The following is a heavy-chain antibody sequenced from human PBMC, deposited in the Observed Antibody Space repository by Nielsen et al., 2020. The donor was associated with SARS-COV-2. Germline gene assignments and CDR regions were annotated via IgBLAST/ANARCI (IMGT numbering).Heavy chain of an antibody. J-gene: IGHJ6*02. V-gene: IGHV3-73*01. CDR2: IRSKTNNYET. CDR1: GFTFGAAI. CDR3: KHYYDIDV. Sequence: GESLKISCAASGFTFGAAIIHWVRQASGKGLEWVGRIRSKTNNYETSYAASVKGRFIISRDESKNMAYLQMNSLKSDDTAVYYCKHYYDIDVWGQGTTVTVSS.